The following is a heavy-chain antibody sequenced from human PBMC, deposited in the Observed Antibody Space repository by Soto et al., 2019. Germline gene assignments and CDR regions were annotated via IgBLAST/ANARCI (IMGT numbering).Heavy chain of an antibody. Sequence: RRLSCAASGFTFNDYAMHWVRQAPGKGLEWVAVISYDGSNKYYADSVKGRSTISRDNSKNTLYLQMNSLRAEDTAVYYCARDGIRKYYDFWSGYRTAGFGMDVWGQGTTVTVSS. J-gene: IGHJ6*02. V-gene: IGHV3-30-3*01. D-gene: IGHD3-3*01. CDR3: ARDGIRKYYDFWSGYRTAGFGMDV. CDR1: GFTFNDYA. CDR2: ISYDGSNK.